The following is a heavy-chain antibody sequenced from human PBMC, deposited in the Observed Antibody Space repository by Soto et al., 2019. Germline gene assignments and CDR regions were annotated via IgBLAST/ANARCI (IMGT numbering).Heavy chain of an antibody. CDR1: GFTFSSYG. CDR2: ISYDGSNK. D-gene: IGHD3-16*01. CDR3: GGGGYYYYYGMDV. V-gene: IGHV3-30*03. Sequence: QVQLVESGGGVVQPGRSLRLSCAASGFTFSSYGMHWVRQAPGKGLEWVAVISYDGSNKYYADSVKGRFTISRDNSKNTLYLQMNSLRAEDTAVYYCGGGGYYYYYGMDVWGQGTTVTVSS. J-gene: IGHJ6*02.